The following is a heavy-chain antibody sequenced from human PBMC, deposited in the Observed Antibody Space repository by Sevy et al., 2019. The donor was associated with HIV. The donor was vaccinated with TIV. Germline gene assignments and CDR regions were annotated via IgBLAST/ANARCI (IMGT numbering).Heavy chain of an antibody. CDR3: TTDLGMYYDSSGYPDY. CDR1: GFTFSNAW. J-gene: IGHJ4*02. D-gene: IGHD3-22*01. V-gene: IGHV3-15*01. Sequence: GGSLRLSCAASGFTFSNAWMSWVRQAPGKGLEWVGRIKSKTDGGTTDDAAPVKGRLTISRDDSKNTLYLQMNSLKTEDTAVYYCTTDLGMYYDSSGYPDYWGQGTLVTVSS. CDR2: IKSKTDGGTT.